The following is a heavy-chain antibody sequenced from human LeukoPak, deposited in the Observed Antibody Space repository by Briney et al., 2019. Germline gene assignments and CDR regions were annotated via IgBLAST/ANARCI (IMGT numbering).Heavy chain of an antibody. Sequence: PSQTLSLTCTVSGGSISSGGYYWSWIRQHPGKGLEWIGYIYYSGSTYYNPSLKSRVTISVDTSKNQFSLKLSSVTAADTAVYYCARKMRGDYYGTDVWGQGTTVTISS. D-gene: IGHD3-10*01. V-gene: IGHV4-31*03. CDR3: ARKMRGDYYGTDV. CDR2: IYYSGST. CDR1: GGSISSGGYY. J-gene: IGHJ6*02.